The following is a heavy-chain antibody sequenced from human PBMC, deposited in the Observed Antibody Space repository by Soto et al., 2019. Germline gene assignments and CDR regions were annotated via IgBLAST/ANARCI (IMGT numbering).Heavy chain of an antibody. CDR2: INAGNGNT. Sequence: GASVKVSCKASGYTFTSYAMHWVRQAPGQRLEWMGWINAGNGNTKYSQKFQGRVTITRDTSASTAYMELSSLRSEDTAVYYCARGGYCSSTSCRGSFQHWGQGTLVTVSS. D-gene: IGHD2-2*01. CDR1: GYTFTSYA. V-gene: IGHV1-3*01. CDR3: ARGGYCSSTSCRGSFQH. J-gene: IGHJ1*01.